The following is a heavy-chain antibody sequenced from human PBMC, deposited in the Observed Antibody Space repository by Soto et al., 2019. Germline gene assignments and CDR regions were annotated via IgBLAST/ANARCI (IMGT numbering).Heavy chain of an antibody. CDR2: ISYDGNNK. V-gene: IGHV3-30*03. CDR3: ARLHCNSPNCVPLDP. Sequence: GGSLRLSCAASEFTFSNYAMHWVRQAPSKGLQWLAVISYDGNNKYYADSVEGRFTISRDNSKNTVYLQMNSLRLSSVTAADTAVYYCARLHCNSPNCVPLDPWGQGTLVTVSS. D-gene: IGHD2-2*01. J-gene: IGHJ5*02. CDR1: EFTFSNYA.